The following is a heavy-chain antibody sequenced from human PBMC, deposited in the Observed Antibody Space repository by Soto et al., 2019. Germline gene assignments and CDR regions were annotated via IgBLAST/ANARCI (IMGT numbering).Heavy chain of an antibody. D-gene: IGHD3-10*01. Sequence: EVQLLESGGGLVQPGGSLRLSCAASGFTFSTCWMIWVRQAPGKGLEWVANINQDGSERYYVDSVKGRFTISRDNAKNSLYLQKNSLRAEDTAVYYCGKDNRGSYWCQVTLVTVSS. CDR3: GKDNRGSY. V-gene: IGHV3-7*01. CDR1: GFTFSTCW. CDR2: INQDGSER. J-gene: IGHJ4*02.